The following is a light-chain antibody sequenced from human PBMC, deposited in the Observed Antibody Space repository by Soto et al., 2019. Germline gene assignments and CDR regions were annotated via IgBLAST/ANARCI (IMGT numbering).Light chain of an antibody. J-gene: IGKJ2*01. V-gene: IGKV3-20*01. CDR2: DAS. CDR3: QQYGNSPQT. CDR1: QSIGSSY. Sequence: ETVLTQSPGTLSLSPGERATLSCRASQSIGSSYLAWYQQKPGQAPRLLIYDASSRATGIPDRFSGSGSGTDFTLTISRLEPEDFAVYYCQQYGNSPQTFGQGTKFEIK.